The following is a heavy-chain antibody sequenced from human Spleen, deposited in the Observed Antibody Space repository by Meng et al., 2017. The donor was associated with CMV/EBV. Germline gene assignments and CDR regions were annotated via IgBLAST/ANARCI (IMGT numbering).Heavy chain of an antibody. Sequence: LRLSCTVSGGSISSGDYYWSWIRQPPGKGLEWIGYIYYSGSTYYNPSLKSRVTISVDTSKNQFSLKLSSVTAADTAVYYCARDEPYCSSTSCYTDYWGQGTLVTVSS. CDR2: IYYSGST. CDR1: GGSISSGDYY. D-gene: IGHD2-2*02. CDR3: ARDEPYCSSTSCYTDY. J-gene: IGHJ4*02. V-gene: IGHV4-30-4*08.